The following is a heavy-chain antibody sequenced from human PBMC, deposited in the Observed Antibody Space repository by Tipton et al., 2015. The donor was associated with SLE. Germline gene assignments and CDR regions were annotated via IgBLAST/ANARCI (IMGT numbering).Heavy chain of an antibody. CDR3: ARVDTYYDFWSGYSPFYYYYMDV. Sequence: TLSLTCTVSGGSTRGYYWSWIRQPPGKGLEWIGYIFHSGSTNYNPSLKSRVTISVDTSKNQFSLNLSSVTAADTAVYYCARVDTYYDFWSGYSPFYYYYMDVWGKGTTVTVSS. J-gene: IGHJ6*03. CDR1: GGSTRGYY. V-gene: IGHV4-59*08. D-gene: IGHD3-3*01. CDR2: IFHSGST.